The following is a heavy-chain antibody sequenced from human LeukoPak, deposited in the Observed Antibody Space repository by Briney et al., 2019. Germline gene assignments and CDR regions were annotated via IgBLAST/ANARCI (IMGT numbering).Heavy chain of an antibody. CDR2: IYYSGST. Sequence: PSETLSLTCTVSGGSISSSSYYWGWVRQPPGKGLEWIGSIYYSGSTYYNPSLKSRVTISVDTSKNQFSLKLSSVTAADTAVYYCARVKAARLGPDYWGQGTLVTVSS. V-gene: IGHV4-39*07. D-gene: IGHD6-6*01. CDR3: ARVKAARLGPDY. J-gene: IGHJ4*02. CDR1: GGSISSSSYY.